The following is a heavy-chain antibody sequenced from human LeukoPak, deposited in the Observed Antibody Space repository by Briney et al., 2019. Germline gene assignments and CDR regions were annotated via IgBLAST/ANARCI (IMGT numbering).Heavy chain of an antibody. CDR2: ISGSGGST. CDR3: ARDGDTVLTRGYYYYMDV. V-gene: IGHV3-23*01. Sequence: GGSLRLSCAASGFTFNSYAMNWVRQAPGKGLEWVSTISGSGGSTYYADSVKGRFTISRDNAKNSLYLQMNSLGAEDTAVYYCARDGDTVLTRGYYYYMDVWGKGTTVTVSS. D-gene: IGHD4-23*01. J-gene: IGHJ6*03. CDR1: GFTFNSYA.